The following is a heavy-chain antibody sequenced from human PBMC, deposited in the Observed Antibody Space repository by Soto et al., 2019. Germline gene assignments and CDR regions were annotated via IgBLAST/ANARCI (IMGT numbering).Heavy chain of an antibody. V-gene: IGHV4-61*01. CDR3: ARVERGTATTVVDAFDI. D-gene: IGHD1-1*01. CDR1: GGSVNSGNYY. CDR2: MSHSGGT. Sequence: SETMSLTCAVFGGSVNSGNYYWSWIRQPPGKGLEWIGEMSHSGGTHFNPSLKSRVTISVDTSKNQFSLKMSSVTAADTALYYCARVERGTATTVVDAFDIWGPGTMVTVSS. J-gene: IGHJ3*02.